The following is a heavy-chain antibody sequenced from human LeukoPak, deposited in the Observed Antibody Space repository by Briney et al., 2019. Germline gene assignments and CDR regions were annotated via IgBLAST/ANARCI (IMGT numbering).Heavy chain of an antibody. D-gene: IGHD5-24*01. Sequence: SVKVSCKASGRTFISHALVWVRQAPGKGFEWMGGTIPPIMTPNYAQKFQGRITITTDESTTTAYMALTSLTSDDTAVYYCAREKGVRNAYNFPPDYYYYDFWGQGTLVTVPS. J-gene: IGHJ4*02. CDR2: TIPPIMTP. CDR1: GRTFISHA. V-gene: IGHV1-69*05. CDR3: AREKGVRNAYNFPPDYYYYDF.